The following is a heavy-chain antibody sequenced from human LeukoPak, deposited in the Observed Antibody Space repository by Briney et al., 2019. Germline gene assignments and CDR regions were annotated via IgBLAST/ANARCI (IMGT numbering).Heavy chain of an antibody. Sequence: PSETLPLTCTVSGGSISSYYWSWIRQPPGKGLEWVGYIYYSGSTNYNPSLKSRVTISVDTSKNQFSLKLSSVTAADTAVYYCARAGGIRAFDIWGQGTMVTVSS. CDR3: ARAGGIRAFDI. J-gene: IGHJ3*02. CDR2: IYYSGST. D-gene: IGHD3-16*01. CDR1: GGSISSYY. V-gene: IGHV4-59*01.